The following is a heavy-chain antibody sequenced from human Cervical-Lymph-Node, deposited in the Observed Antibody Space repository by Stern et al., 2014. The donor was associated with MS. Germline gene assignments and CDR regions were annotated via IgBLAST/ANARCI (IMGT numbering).Heavy chain of an antibody. D-gene: IGHD3-3*01. CDR3: ARDQRGITIFGVVTDYYYLGMDV. CDR1: GYIFTGSY. Sequence: VQLGESGAEVKKPGASVKVSCKTSGYIFTGSYIHWVRQAPGQGLEWMAWINPNTGGPKYAQKFQDRFTSSRDTSISTAYVELSSLTSDDTAVYYCARDQRGITIFGVVTDYYYLGMDVWGQGTTVTVSS. J-gene: IGHJ6*02. V-gene: IGHV1-2*01. CDR2: INPNTGGP.